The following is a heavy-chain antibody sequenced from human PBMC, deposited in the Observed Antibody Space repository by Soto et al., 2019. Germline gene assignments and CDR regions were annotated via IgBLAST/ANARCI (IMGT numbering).Heavy chain of an antibody. Sequence: KGCGGRLTSYWIVSLHQKTGKGLEWMGIIYPGDSDTRYSPSFQGQVTISADKSISTAYLQWSSLKASDTAMYYCARPAGEYSNSPGYDYYYLDVWGNGTTVPVS. CDR3: ARPAGEYSNSPGYDYYYLDV. D-gene: IGHD6-6*01. J-gene: IGHJ6*03. CDR2: IYPGDSDT. V-gene: IGHV5-51*07. CDR1: GGRLTSYW.